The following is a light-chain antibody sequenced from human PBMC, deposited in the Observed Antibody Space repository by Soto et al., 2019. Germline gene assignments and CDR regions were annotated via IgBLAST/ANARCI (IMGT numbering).Light chain of an antibody. CDR1: RGIGGN. CDR2: GAS. J-gene: IGKJ4*01. CDR3: QQYNNWPGT. Sequence: EVVMTQSPATLSVSPGERATLSRRASRGIGGNVAWYQQKPGQAPRLLLYGASPRATGIPARVSGRGAGTEVTRTSSSLQSEDFAVYYGQQYNNWPGTFGGGTKVDIK. V-gene: IGKV3-15*01.